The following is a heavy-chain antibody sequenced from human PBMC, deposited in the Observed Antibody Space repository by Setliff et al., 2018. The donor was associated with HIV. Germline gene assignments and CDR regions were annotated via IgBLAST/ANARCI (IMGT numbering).Heavy chain of an antibody. D-gene: IGHD4-17*01. J-gene: IGHJ4*02. CDR3: ARVSKGDYGGNFDS. Sequence: ETLSLTCTVSGGSISGYYWSWIRQPAGKGLEWIGRIYPSGSTSYNPSLQSRVVMSVDTSKNQFSLRLISVTAADTAVYFCARVSKGDYGGNFDSWGQGTLVTVSS. CDR1: GGSISGYY. CDR2: IYPSGST. V-gene: IGHV4-4*07.